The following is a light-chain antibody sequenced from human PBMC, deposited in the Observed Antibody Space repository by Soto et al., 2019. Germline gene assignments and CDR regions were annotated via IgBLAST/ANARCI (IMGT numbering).Light chain of an antibody. J-gene: IGLJ2*01. V-gene: IGLV2-14*01. CDR3: SSYKSNSSLI. CDR2: EVR. CDR1: MRDVGAYNL. Sequence: QSALTQPASVSGSPGQSITISCAGTMRDVGAYNLVSWYQQHPGRAPQLIIYEVRNRPSGISFRFSGSKSGNTASLTISGLQAEDEADYYCSSYKSNSSLIFGRGTKVTVL.